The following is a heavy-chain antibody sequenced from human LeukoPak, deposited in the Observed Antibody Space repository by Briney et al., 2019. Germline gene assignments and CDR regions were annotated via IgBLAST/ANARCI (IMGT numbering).Heavy chain of an antibody. V-gene: IGHV1-2*02. D-gene: IGHD3-22*01. J-gene: IGHJ4*02. CDR2: INPNSGGT. CDR3: ARDPVYYDSSGLFDY. Sequence: GASVKVSCKASGYTFTGYYMHWVRQAPGQGLEWMGWINPNSGGTNYAQKFQGRVTMTRDTSISTAYMELSRLRSDDTAVYYCARDPVYYDSSGLFDYWGQGTLVTVSS. CDR1: GYTFTGYY.